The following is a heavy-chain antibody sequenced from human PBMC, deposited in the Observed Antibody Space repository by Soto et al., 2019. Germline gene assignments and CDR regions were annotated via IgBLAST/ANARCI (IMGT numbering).Heavy chain of an antibody. D-gene: IGHD2-15*01. J-gene: IGHJ6*02. CDR3: ATVSYCSGGSCYYYYGMDV. V-gene: IGHV1-24*01. Sequence: ASVKVSCKVSGYTLTGLSMPWVRQAPGKGLEWMGGFDPEDGETIYAQKFQGRVTMTEDTSTDTAYMELSSLRSEDTAVYYCATVSYCSGGSCYYYYGMDVWGQGTTVTVSS. CDR1: GYTLTGLS. CDR2: FDPEDGET.